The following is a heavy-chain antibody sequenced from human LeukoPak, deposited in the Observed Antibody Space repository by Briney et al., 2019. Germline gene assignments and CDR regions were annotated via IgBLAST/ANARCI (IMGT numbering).Heavy chain of an antibody. CDR2: INPNSGGT. CDR3: ARDRSVRIFDY. V-gene: IGHV1-2*02. CDR1: GYTFTGYY. Sequence: VAPVKVSCKASGYTFTGYYMHWVRQAPGQGLEWMGWINPNSGGTNYAQKFQGRVTMTRDTSISTAYMELSRLRSDDTAVYYCARDRSVRIFDYWGQGTLVTVSS. J-gene: IGHJ4*02. D-gene: IGHD2/OR15-2a*01.